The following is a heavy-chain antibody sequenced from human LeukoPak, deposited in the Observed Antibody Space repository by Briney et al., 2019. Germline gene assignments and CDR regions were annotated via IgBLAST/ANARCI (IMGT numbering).Heavy chain of an antibody. J-gene: IGHJ6*03. CDR2: IFTSGST. CDR1: GDSINSYS. CDR3: ARAWVVVPAAIDYYYMDV. V-gene: IGHV4-4*07. D-gene: IGHD2-2*02. Sequence: SETLSLTCTVSGDSINSYSWIWIRQPAGKGLEWIGRIFTSGSTNYNPSLKSRVTMSVDTSKNQFSLKLTSVTAADTAVYYCARAWVVVPAAIDYYYMDVWGKGTTVTVSS.